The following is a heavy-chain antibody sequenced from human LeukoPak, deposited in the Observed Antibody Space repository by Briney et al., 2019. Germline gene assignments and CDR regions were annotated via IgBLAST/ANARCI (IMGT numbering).Heavy chain of an antibody. J-gene: IGHJ5*02. CDR3: ARAGIVVVPAARPRYNWFDP. CDR2: IYYSGST. CDR1: GDSISSGGYY. D-gene: IGHD2-2*02. Sequence: SETLSLTCTVSGDSISSGGYYWSWIRQHPGKGLEWIGYIYYSGSTYYNPSLKSRVTISVDTSKNQFSLKLSSVTAADTAVYYCARAGIVVVPAARPRYNWFDPWGQGTLVTVSS. V-gene: IGHV4-31*03.